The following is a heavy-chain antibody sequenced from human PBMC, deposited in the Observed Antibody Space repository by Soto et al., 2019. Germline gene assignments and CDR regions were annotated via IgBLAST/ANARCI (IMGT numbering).Heavy chain of an antibody. J-gene: IGHJ4*02. CDR2: IYHSGST. V-gene: IGHV4-38-2*01. CDR3: ARGYSSGYYPPAVYYFDY. D-gene: IGHD3-22*01. Sequence: SETLSLTCAVSGYSISSGYYWGWIRQPPGKGLEWIGSIYHSGSTYYNPSLKSRVTISVDTSKNQFSLKLGSVTAADTAVYYCARGYSSGYYPPAVYYFDYWGQGTLVTVSS. CDR1: GYSISSGYY.